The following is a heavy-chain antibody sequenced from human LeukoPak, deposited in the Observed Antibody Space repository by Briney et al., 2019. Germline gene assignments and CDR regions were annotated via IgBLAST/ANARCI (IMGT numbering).Heavy chain of an antibody. V-gene: IGHV4-39*07. J-gene: IGHJ4*02. D-gene: IGHD3-10*01. CDR1: GGSISSSSYY. CDR2: INHSGST. CDR3: ARGLTFVLLWFGEKGAFDY. Sequence: SETLSLTCTVSGGSISSSSYYWGWIRQPPGKGLEWIGEINHSGSTNYNPSLKSRVTISVDTSKNQFSLKLSSVTAADTAVYYCARGLTFVLLWFGEKGAFDYWGQGTLVTVSS.